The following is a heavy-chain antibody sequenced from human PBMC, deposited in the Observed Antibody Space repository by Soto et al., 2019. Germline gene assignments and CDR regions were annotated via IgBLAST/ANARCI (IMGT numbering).Heavy chain of an antibody. CDR3: ARGSFGSGTSMAY. V-gene: IGHV1-18*01. J-gene: IGHJ4*02. CDR2: ISTFSSNT. D-gene: IGHD3-10*01. Sequence: QVQLVQSGAEMRKPGASVTVSCKASGYTFTSHGLTWVRQAPGQGLEWMGGISTFSSNTFYAQNLQDRVTLTADKSTNTVYLELRSLISDDTAVYYCARGSFGSGTSMAYWGQGTLLLVSS. CDR1: GYTFTSHG.